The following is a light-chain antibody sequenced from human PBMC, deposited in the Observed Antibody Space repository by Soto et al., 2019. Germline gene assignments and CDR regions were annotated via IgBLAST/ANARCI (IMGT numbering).Light chain of an antibody. Sequence: VLTQSPGTLSLSPGERATLSCRASQSVTSSYLAWYQQKPGQAPRLLIYGASNRASGIPDRFSGSGSGTDFSLTISRLESEDFAVYYCHQYGSSRTFGQGTKVEIK. V-gene: IGKV3-20*01. CDR3: HQYGSSRT. CDR1: QSVTSSY. J-gene: IGKJ1*01. CDR2: GAS.